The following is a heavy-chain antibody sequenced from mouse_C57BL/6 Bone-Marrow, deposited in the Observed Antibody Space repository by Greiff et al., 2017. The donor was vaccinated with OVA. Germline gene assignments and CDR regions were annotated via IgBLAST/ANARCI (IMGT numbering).Heavy chain of an antibody. CDR2: IYPGSGST. D-gene: IGHD2-1*01. CDR3: ARRDLLSDAMDY. V-gene: IGHV1-55*01. CDR1: GYTFTSYW. Sequence: QVQLKQPGAELVKPGASVKMSCKASGYTFTSYWLTWVKQRPGQGLEWIGDIYPGSGSTNYNEKFKSKATLTVDTSSSTAYMQLSSLTSEDSAVYYCARRDLLSDAMDYWGQGTSVTVSS. J-gene: IGHJ4*01.